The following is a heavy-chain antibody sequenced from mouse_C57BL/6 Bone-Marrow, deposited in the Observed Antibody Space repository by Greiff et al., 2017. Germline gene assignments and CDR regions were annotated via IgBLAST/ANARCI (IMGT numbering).Heavy chain of an antibody. D-gene: IGHD1-1*02. CDR2: IDPENGDT. CDR3: PTGATVVYFDY. Sequence: VQLQQSGAELVRPGASVKLSCTASGFNIKDDYMHWVKQRPEQGLEWIGWIDPENGDTEYASKFQGKATITADPSSNTAYLQLSSLTSGDTAVNYGPTGATVVYFDYWGQGTTLTVSS. CDR1: GFNIKDDY. V-gene: IGHV14-4*01. J-gene: IGHJ2*01.